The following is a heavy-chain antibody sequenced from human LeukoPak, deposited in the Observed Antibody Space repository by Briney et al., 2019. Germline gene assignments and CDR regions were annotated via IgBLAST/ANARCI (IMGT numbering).Heavy chain of an antibody. Sequence: ASVKVSCKASGYTFTSYDINWVRQATGQGLEWMGWMNPNSGNTGYAQKFQGRVTMTRSTSISTAYMELSSLRSEDTAVYYCATRFGQYYYYGMDVWGQGTTVTVSS. J-gene: IGHJ6*02. D-gene: IGHD3-10*01. CDR2: MNPNSGNT. CDR1: GYTFTSYD. CDR3: ATRFGQYYYYGMDV. V-gene: IGHV1-8*01.